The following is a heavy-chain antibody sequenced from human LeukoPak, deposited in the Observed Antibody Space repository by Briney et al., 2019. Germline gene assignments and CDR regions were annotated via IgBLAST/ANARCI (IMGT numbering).Heavy chain of an antibody. CDR1: GYTFTGYY. CDR2: INPNSGGT. D-gene: IGHD3-10*01. CDR3: ARGGDFMVRGVIISRYYFDY. J-gene: IGHJ4*02. V-gene: IGHV1-2*02. Sequence: ASVKVSCEASGYTFTGYYMHWVRQAPGQGLEWMGWINPNSGGTNYAQKFQGRVTMTRDTSISTAYMELSRLRSDDTAVYYCARGGDFMVRGVIISRYYFDYWGQGTLVTVSS.